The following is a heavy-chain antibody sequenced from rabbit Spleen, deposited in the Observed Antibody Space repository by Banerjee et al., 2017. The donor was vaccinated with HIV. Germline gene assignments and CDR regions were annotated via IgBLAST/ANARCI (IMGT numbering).Heavy chain of an antibody. CDR3: ATYVDYDGDFNL. V-gene: IGHV1S45*01. Sequence: EQLEESGGGLVKPEGSLTLTCKASGVSFSGNSYMCWVRQAPGKGLEWIACIDTGSSGSTYYASWVNGRFAISSDNAQSTVDLKMTSLTAADTATYFCATYVDYDGDFNLWGQGTLVTVS. CDR1: GVSFSGNSY. CDR2: IDTGSSGST. J-gene: IGHJ4*01. D-gene: IGHD2-1*01.